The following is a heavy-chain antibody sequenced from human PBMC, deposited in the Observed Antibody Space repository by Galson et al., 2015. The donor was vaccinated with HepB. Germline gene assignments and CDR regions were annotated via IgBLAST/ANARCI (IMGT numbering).Heavy chain of an antibody. CDR3: ARPCGGDCPRDY. CDR2: INPSGGST. CDR1: GYTFTSYY. D-gene: IGHD2-21*02. J-gene: IGHJ4*02. V-gene: IGHV1-46*04. Sequence: SVKVSCKASGYTFTSYYMHWVRQAPGQGLEWMGIINPSGGSTSYAQKLQGRVTMTRDTSTSTVYMELSSLRSEDTAVYYCARPCGGDCPRDYWGQGTLVTVSS.